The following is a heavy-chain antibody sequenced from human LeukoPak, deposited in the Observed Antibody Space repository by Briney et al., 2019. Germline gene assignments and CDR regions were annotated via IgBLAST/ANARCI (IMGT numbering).Heavy chain of an antibody. CDR1: GYTFTSYG. Sequence: ASVKVSCKASGYTFTSYGVSWVRQAPGQGLEWMGWISAYNGNTNYAQKLQGRVTMTTDTSTSTAYMELRSLRSDDTAVYYCARGRYCSAGICSGGDAFDIWGQGTMVSVSS. J-gene: IGHJ3*02. V-gene: IGHV1-18*01. CDR2: ISAYNGNT. D-gene: IGHD2-15*01. CDR3: ARGRYCSAGICSGGDAFDI.